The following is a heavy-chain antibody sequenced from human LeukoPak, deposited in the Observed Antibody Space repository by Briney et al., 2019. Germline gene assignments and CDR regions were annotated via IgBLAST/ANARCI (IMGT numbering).Heavy chain of an antibody. D-gene: IGHD2-21*01. V-gene: IGHV3-21*01. CDR2: ISSSSSYI. CDR3: SSVVVSAPVY. Sequence: GGSLRLSCAASGFTFSSYSMNWVRQAPGKGLEWVSSISSSSSYIYYADSVKGRFTISRDNTNNSLCLQLNSLRPEDTAVYYCSSVVVSAPVYWGEGTLVTVSS. CDR1: GFTFSSYS. J-gene: IGHJ4*02.